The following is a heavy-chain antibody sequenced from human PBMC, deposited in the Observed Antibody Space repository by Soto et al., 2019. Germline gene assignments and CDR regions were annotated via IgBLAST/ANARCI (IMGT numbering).Heavy chain of an antibody. Sequence: EVRLVESGGGLVQPGGSLRLSCAASGFTFSNYWMHWVRQAPGKGLVWVSRINSDGSSTTYADSVKGRFTISRDNSKKTLYLQMNSLRAEDTAVYYCARVLSHSNYVGFDSWGQGTLVTVSS. V-gene: IGHV3-74*01. J-gene: IGHJ5*01. CDR3: ARVLSHSNYVGFDS. CDR1: GFTFSNYW. D-gene: IGHD4-4*01. CDR2: INSDGSST.